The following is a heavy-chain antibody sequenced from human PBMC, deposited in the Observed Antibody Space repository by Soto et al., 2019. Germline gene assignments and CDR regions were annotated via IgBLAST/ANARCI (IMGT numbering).Heavy chain of an antibody. J-gene: IGHJ5*02. CDR2: ISPSGGTT. D-gene: IGHD3-3*01. V-gene: IGHV3-23*01. Sequence: GGSLRLSCAASGFPFSDYVMTWVRQAPGKGLEWVSAISPSGGTTYHADSVKGRFTVSRDNSKNTLYLQMNSLRAEDTALYYCAEDGEIWSGYYSFSWFDPWGQGTLVTVSS. CDR1: GFPFSDYV. CDR3: AEDGEIWSGYYSFSWFDP.